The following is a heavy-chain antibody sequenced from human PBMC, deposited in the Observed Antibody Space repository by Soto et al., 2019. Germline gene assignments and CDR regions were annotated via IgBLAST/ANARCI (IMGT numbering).Heavy chain of an antibody. J-gene: IGHJ3*02. CDR1: GFTFSSYS. V-gene: IGHV3-48*01. CDR3: ARRGRHDAFDI. CDR2: ISSSSSTI. Sequence: EVQLVESGGGVVQPGGSLRLSCAASGFTFSSYSMNWVRQAPGKGLEWVSYISSSSSTIYYADSVKGRFTISRDNAKNSLYLQMNRMRAEDTAVYYCARRGRHDAFDIWGQGTMVTVSS. D-gene: IGHD3-16*01.